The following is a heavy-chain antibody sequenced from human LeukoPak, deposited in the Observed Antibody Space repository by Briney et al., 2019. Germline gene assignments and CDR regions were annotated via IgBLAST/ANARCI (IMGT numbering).Heavy chain of an antibody. J-gene: IGHJ4*02. V-gene: IGHV3-30-3*01. D-gene: IGHD5-24*01. CDR3: AREMATTETFDS. Sequence: GGSLRLSCAASGFTFSSYAMPWVRQAPGKGLEWVAVISYDGSNKYYADSVKGRFTISRDNSKNTLYLQMNSLRVEDTAVYYCAREMATTETFDSWGQGALVTVSS. CDR1: GFTFSSYA. CDR2: ISYDGSNK.